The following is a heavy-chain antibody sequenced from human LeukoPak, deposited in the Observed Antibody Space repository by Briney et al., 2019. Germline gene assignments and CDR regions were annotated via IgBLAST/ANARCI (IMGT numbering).Heavy chain of an antibody. CDR1: GYTFSTYD. Sequence: GASVKVSCKASGYTFSTYDINWVRQVTGQGPEWMGWMNPNSGKTGYSQKFQGRINLTRNTSISTAYMEVSSLRPEDTALYYCVRSAQEGRDIMTGTHTGNWFDPWGQGTLVTVSS. CDR3: VRSAQEGRDIMTGTHTGNWFDP. D-gene: IGHD3-9*01. V-gene: IGHV1-8*01. J-gene: IGHJ5*02. CDR2: MNPNSGKT.